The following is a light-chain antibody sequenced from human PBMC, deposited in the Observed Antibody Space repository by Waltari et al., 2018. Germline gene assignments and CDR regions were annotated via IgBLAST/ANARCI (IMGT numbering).Light chain of an antibody. V-gene: IGKV4-1*01. J-gene: IGKJ1*01. CDR3: QQYYTTPRT. CDR2: WAS. Sequence: DIVMTQSPDSLAVSLGERATINCKSSQSVLYSSNNKNYLAWYQQKPGQPPKLLIYWASTREAGVTDRFSGSESGTDFTLTISSLQAEDVAVYYCQQYYTTPRTFGQGTKVEIK. CDR1: QSVLYSSNNKNY.